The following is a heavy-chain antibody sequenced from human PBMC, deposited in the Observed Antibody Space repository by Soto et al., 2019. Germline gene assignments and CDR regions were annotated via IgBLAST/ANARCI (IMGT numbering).Heavy chain of an antibody. Sequence: QVQLVQSGGGVVQPGRSLRLSCAGSGFTFSSYGIHWVRQAPGKGLEWVALISYDGGNEKYTESVKDRFTISRDDSHNVAYLQMSSLRTEDTAMSYCAKDRYSGTYPTDFDYWGQGSLVTVSS. J-gene: IGHJ4*02. CDR2: ISYDGGNE. CDR1: GFTFSSYG. D-gene: IGHD1-26*01. V-gene: IGHV3-30*18. CDR3: AKDRYSGTYPTDFDY.